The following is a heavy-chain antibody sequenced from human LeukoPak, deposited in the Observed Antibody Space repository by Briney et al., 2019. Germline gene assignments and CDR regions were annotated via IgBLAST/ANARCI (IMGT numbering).Heavy chain of an antibody. J-gene: IGHJ3*02. D-gene: IGHD2-15*01. CDR3: AREYVVVAARDAFDI. Sequence: ASVKVSCKASGYTFTSYAMNWVRQAPGQGLEWMGWINTNTGNPTYAQGFTGRFVFSLDTSVSTAYLQISSLKAEDTAVYYCAREYVVVAARDAFDIWGKGTMVTVSS. CDR1: GYTFTSYA. V-gene: IGHV7-4-1*02. CDR2: INTNTGNP.